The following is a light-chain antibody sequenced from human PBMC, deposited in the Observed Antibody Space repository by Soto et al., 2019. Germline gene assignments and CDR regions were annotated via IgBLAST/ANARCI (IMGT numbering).Light chain of an antibody. Sequence: TQSPATLCLSPGASATLSCRASQTVSSNYLAWCQQRPGQAPRLLIYGASTRAAGIPARFSGSGSGTDFTLTITSRQSEDFGVYYCHQHNNWWTFGQGTKVDIK. CDR2: GAS. CDR1: QTVSSN. J-gene: IGKJ1*01. V-gene: IGKV3-15*01. CDR3: HQHNNWWT.